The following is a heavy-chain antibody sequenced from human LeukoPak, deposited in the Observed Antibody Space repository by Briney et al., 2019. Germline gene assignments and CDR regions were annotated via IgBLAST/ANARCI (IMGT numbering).Heavy chain of an antibody. Sequence: GGSLRLSCAASGFTFSTYDTHWVRQSTGKGLEWVSGIGVDGDTYYLGSVRGRFTISREDGKNSLFLQMNSLRAEDTAVYYCASSVSFCGGSCYSESFDYWAREPWSPSPQ. V-gene: IGHV3-13*01. J-gene: IGHJ4*02. CDR3: ASSVSFCGGSCYSESFDY. CDR1: GFTFSTYD. D-gene: IGHD2-15*01. CDR2: IGVDGDT.